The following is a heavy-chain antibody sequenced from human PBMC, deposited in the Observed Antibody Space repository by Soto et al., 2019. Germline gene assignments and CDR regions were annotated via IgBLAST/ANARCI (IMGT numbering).Heavy chain of an antibody. CDR2: IGSDGARD. Sequence: QVQLVESGGGVVQPGGSLRLSCAASGFTFWRHGMHWVRQAPGKGLERVAVIGSDGARDSYADSKKGRFSISRDNGQNTLYLQINSLRVEDTAVYFCARDDDYPDKGLDYRGKGTLVTVSS. CDR3: ARDDDYPDKGLDY. J-gene: IGHJ4*02. CDR1: GFTFWRHG. V-gene: IGHV3-33*01. D-gene: IGHD4-17*01.